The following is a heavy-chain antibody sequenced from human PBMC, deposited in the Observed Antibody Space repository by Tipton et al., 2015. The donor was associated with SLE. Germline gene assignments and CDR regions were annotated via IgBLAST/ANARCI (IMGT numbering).Heavy chain of an antibody. CDR1: GYSISSGYY. J-gene: IGHJ4*02. CDR3: ARHEAHYSSSPGLFDY. CDR2: IYHSGST. Sequence: GLVKPSETLSLTCAVSGYSISSGYYWGWIRQPPGKGLEWIGSIYHSGSTYYNPSLKSRVTISVDTSKNQFSLKLSSVTAADTAVYYCARHEAHYSSSPGLFDYWGQGTLVTVSS. V-gene: IGHV4-38-2*01. D-gene: IGHD6-13*01.